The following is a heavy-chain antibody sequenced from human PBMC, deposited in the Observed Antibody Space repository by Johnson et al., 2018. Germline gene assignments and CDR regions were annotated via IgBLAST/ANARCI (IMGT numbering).Heavy chain of an antibody. J-gene: IGHJ3*01. CDR1: GGSISSGGYY. D-gene: IGHD3-16*01. CDR2: IYYSGST. Sequence: QVQLQESGPGLVKPSQTLSLACTVSGGSISSGGYYWSWIRQHPGKGLEWIGYIYYSGSTYYNPSLPSRITISVDTSKNQFSLKLISVTAADTAVYYCAGDGGLTEAFDLWGQGTVVTVSS. V-gene: IGHV4-31*03. CDR3: AGDGGLTEAFDL.